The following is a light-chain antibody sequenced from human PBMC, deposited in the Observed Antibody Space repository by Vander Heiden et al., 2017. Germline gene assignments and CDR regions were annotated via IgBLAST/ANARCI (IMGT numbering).Light chain of an antibody. CDR3: QQDNSYPWT. CDR1: QSISSW. CDR2: KAS. Sequence: IQTTRSPATLSASVGDRVTITCRASQSISSWLAWYQQKPGKAPKLLIYKASSLESGVPSRFSGSGSGTEFTLTISSLQPDDFATYYCQQDNSYPWTFGQGTRVEMK. J-gene: IGKJ1*01. V-gene: IGKV1-5*03.